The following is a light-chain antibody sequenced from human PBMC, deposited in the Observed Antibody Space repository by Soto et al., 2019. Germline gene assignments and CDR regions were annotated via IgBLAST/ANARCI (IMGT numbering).Light chain of an antibody. J-gene: IGKJ4*01. V-gene: IGKV1-39*01. CDR3: QESYSVPPT. CDR2: AAS. CDR1: QGINSY. Sequence: DIQLTQSPSFLSASVGDRVTITCRASQGINSYFTWYQQKPGRAPKLLIYAASSLQSGIPSRFSGSGSGTDFTLTISSLQPEDFATYYCQESYSVPPTFGGGTTVEIK.